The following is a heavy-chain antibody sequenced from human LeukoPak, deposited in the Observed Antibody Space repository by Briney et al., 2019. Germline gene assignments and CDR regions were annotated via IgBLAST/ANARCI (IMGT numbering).Heavy chain of an antibody. V-gene: IGHV3-23*01. CDR3: AKDRVYDSSGYFDY. CDR1: GFTFSSYW. CDR2: ISGSGGST. Sequence: PGGSLRLSCAASGFTFSSYWMNWVRQAPGKGLEWVSAISGSGGSTHYADSVKGRFTISRDNSKNTLYLQMNSLRAEDTAVYYCAKDRVYDSSGYFDYWGQGTLVTVSS. J-gene: IGHJ4*02. D-gene: IGHD3-22*01.